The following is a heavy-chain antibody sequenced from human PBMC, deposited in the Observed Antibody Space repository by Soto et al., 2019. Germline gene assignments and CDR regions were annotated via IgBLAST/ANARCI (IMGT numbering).Heavy chain of an antibody. CDR1: GGSISSGGYY. J-gene: IGHJ4*02. D-gene: IGHD3-22*01. V-gene: IGHV4-31*02. CDR3: ARAHYYDSSSYYEDVHYFDC. Sequence: PSETLSLTCTVSGGSISSGGYYWSWIRQHPGKGLEWIGYIYYSESTYYNPSLKSRVTISVDTSKNQFSLKLSSVTAADTAVYYCARAHYYDSSSYYEDVHYFDCWGQGTLVTVSS. CDR2: IYYSEST.